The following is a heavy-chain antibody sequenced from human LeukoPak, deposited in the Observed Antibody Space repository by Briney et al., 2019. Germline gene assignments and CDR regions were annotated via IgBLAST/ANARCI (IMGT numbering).Heavy chain of an antibody. D-gene: IGHD6-19*01. Sequence: PSETLSLTCAVYGGSFSGCYWSWIRQPPGKGLEWIGEINHSGSTNYNPSLKSRVTISVDTSKNQFSLKLSSVTAADTAVYYCARSPSGSGWYQGGIDYWGQGTLVTVSS. J-gene: IGHJ4*02. V-gene: IGHV4-34*01. CDR3: ARSPSGSGWYQGGIDY. CDR1: GGSFSGCY. CDR2: INHSGST.